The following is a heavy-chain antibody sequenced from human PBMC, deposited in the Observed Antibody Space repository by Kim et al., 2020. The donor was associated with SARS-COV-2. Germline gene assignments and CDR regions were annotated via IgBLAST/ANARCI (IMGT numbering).Heavy chain of an antibody. D-gene: IGHD2-2*02. V-gene: IGHV4-34*01. CDR2: INHSGAI. CDR3: ARGRAAVVPAPVLGLGPHYDYFILDV. J-gene: IGHJ6*02. CDR1: GGSFSGYH. Sequence: SETLSLTCAVYGGSFSGYHWSWIRQPPGKGLEWIGEINHSGAIRHNPSLKSRLTISMDTSKNQFSLKLTSVTAADTAFYYCARGRAAVVPAPVLGLGPHYDYFILDVWGRGTAVTVAS.